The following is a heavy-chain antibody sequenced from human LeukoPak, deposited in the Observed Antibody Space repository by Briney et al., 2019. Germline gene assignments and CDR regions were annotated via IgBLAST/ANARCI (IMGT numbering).Heavy chain of an antibody. J-gene: IGHJ4*02. CDR1: GFTISSNY. CDR2: IYSGGST. CDR3: ARTFTEPPDH. D-gene: IGHD1-14*01. V-gene: IGHV3-66*01. Sequence: GGSLRLSCAASGFTISSNYMSWVRQAPGKGLEWVSVIYSGGSTYYADSVKGRFTISRDNSKNTLYLQMNSLRAEDTAVYYCARTFTEPPDHWGQGTLVTVSS.